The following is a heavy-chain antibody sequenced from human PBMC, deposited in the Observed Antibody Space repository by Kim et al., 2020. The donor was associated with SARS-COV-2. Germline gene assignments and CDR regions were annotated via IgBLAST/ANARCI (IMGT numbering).Heavy chain of an antibody. CDR1: GFTVGSNY. CDR3: ARTPTAGFLSGFDY. V-gene: IGHV3-53*01. J-gene: IGHJ4*02. Sequence: GGSLRLSCAASGFTVGSNYMSWVRQAPGKGLEWVSVIYSGGSTYYADSVKGRFTISRDNSKNTLYLQMNSLRAEDTAVYYCARTPTAGFLSGFDYWGQGTLVTVSS. D-gene: IGHD3-3*01. CDR2: IYSGGST.